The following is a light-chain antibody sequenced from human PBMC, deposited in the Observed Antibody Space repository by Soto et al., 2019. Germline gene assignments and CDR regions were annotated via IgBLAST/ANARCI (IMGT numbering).Light chain of an antibody. CDR2: GAS. CDR1: QSVSSSY. J-gene: IGKJ1*01. V-gene: IGKV3-20*01. CDR3: QQYGSSPWT. Sequence: EIGSTQSPCTLSLTQGERATLSCRASQSVSSSYLAWYQQKPGQAPRLLIYGASSRATGIPDRFSGSGSGTDFTLTISRLEPEDFAVYYCQQYGSSPWTFCQGTKVDIK.